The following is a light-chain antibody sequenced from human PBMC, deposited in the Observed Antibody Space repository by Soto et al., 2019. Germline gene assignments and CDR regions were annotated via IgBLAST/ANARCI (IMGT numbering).Light chain of an antibody. CDR2: AAS. J-gene: IGKJ4*01. CDR3: QQYNSAPLT. Sequence: DIQMTQSPSSLSASVGDRVTITCRARQGISNYLAWYQQKPGKVPKLLIYAASTLKSGVPSRFSGSGSGTDFTLPISSLQPEDVATYYCQQYNSAPLTFGGGTKVEIK. CDR1: QGISNY. V-gene: IGKV1-27*01.